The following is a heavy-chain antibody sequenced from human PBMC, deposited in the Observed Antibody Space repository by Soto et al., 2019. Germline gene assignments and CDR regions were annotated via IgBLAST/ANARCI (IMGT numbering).Heavy chain of an antibody. V-gene: IGHV3-11*05. CDR3: ARGRGAAADYFDF. Sequence: GGSLRLSCSVSGFTFSDYYMTWIRQAPGKGLEWVSYISSSTSHTNYADSVKGRFTISRDNAKNSLFLQMNSLRAEDTAVYYCARGRGAAADYFDFWGQGT. CDR1: GFTFSDYY. J-gene: IGHJ4*02. CDR2: ISSSTSHT. D-gene: IGHD6-13*01.